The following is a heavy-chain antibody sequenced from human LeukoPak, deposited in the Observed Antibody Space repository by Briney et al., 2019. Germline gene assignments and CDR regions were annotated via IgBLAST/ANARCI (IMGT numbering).Heavy chain of an antibody. CDR2: ISYDGSNK. V-gene: IGHV3-30*03. J-gene: IGHJ3*02. CDR1: GFTFSSYG. D-gene: IGHD1-26*01. Sequence: PGGSLRLSCAASGFTFSSYGMHWVRQAPGKGLEWVAVISYDGSNKYYADSVKGRFTISRDNSKNTLYLQMNSLRAEDTAVYYCARARSGSVLGDAFDIWGQGTMVTVSS. CDR3: ARARSGSVLGDAFDI.